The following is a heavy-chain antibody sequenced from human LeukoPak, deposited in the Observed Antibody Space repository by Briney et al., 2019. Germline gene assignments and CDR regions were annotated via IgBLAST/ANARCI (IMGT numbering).Heavy chain of an antibody. CDR2: INHSGST. V-gene: IGHV4-34*01. J-gene: IGHJ4*02. CDR3: ARASIAAAGPIFDY. Sequence: PSETLSLTCAVYGGSFSGYYWSWIRQPPGKGLEWIGEINHSGSTNYNPSLESRVTISVDTSKNQFSLKLSSVTAADTAVYYCARASIAAAGPIFDYWGQGTLVTVSS. CDR1: GGSFSGYY. D-gene: IGHD6-13*01.